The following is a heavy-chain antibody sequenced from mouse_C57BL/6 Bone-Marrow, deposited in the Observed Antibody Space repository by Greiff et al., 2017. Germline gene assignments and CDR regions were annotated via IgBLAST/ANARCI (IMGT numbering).Heavy chain of an antibody. D-gene: IGHD2-3*01. CDR3: ARQAGIYDGYWYFDV. J-gene: IGHJ1*03. V-gene: IGHV5-6*01. CDR2: ISSGGSYT. CDR1: GFTFGSYG. Sequence: EVQLVESGGDLVKPGGSLKLSCAASGFTFGSYGMSWVRQTPDKRLEWVATISSGGSYTYYPDSVKGRFTISRDNAENTLYLQMSSLKSEDTAMYYCARQAGIYDGYWYFDVWGTGTTVTVSS.